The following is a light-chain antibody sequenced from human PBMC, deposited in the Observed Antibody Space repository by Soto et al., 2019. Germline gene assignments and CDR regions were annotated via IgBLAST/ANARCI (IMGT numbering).Light chain of an antibody. V-gene: IGKV3-15*01. Sequence: EIVMTQSPATLSVSPGERATLSCRASQSVSSNLAWYQQKPGQAPRLLIYGASTRATGIPARFSGSGSGTEFTLTISSLQSEDFAVDYCQQYNNWPPGRTFGPGTKVDIK. CDR3: QQYNNWPPGRT. CDR1: QSVSSN. J-gene: IGKJ3*01. CDR2: GAS.